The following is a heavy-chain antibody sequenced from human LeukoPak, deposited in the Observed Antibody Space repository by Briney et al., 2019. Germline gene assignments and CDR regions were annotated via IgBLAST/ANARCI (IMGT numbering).Heavy chain of an antibody. CDR1: GFTFSSYA. Sequence: PGGSLRLSCAASGFTFSSYAMSWVRQAPGKGLEWVSAISGSGGSTYYADSVKGRFTISRDNSKNTLYLQMNSLRAEDTAVYYCAKAMVRGVIIGSPLVYWGQGTLVTVSS. CDR2: ISGSGGST. CDR3: AKAMVRGVIIGSPLVY. V-gene: IGHV3-23*01. J-gene: IGHJ4*02. D-gene: IGHD3-10*01.